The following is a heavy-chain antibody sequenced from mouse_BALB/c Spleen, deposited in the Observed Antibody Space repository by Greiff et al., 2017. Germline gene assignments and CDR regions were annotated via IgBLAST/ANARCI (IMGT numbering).Heavy chain of an antibody. J-gene: IGHJ2*01. D-gene: IGHD1-1*01. CDR1: GFTFSSFG. CDR2: ISSGSSTI. CDR3: ARSEYYGYIDY. Sequence: EVQRVESGGGLVQPGGSRKLSCAASGFTFSSFGMHWVRQAPEKGLEWVAYISSGSSTIYYADTVKGRFTISRDNPKNTLFLQMTSLRSEDTAMYYCARSEYYGYIDYWGQGTTLTVSS. V-gene: IGHV5-17*02.